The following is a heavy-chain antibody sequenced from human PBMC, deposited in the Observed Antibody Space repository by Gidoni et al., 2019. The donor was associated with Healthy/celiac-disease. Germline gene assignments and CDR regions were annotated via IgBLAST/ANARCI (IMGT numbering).Heavy chain of an antibody. CDR2: IYWDDDK. D-gene: IGHD6-13*01. Sequence: QITLKESGPTLVKPTQTLTLTCTFSGFSLSTSGVGVGWIRQPPGKALEWLALIYWDDDKRYSPSLKSRLTITKDTSKNQVVLTMTNMDPVDTATYYCAHGDSSSWSEANYYCYGMDVWGQGTTVTVSS. V-gene: IGHV2-5*02. J-gene: IGHJ6*02. CDR1: GFSLSTSGVG. CDR3: AHGDSSSWSEANYYCYGMDV.